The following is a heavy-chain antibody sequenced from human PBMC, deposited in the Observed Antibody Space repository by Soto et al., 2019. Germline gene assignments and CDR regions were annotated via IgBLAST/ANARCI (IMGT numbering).Heavy chain of an antibody. Sequence: PWGSLRLSCAASGFTFSSYAMSCVRQAPGKGLEWVSSISGSVASTYYADSVKGRFTVSRDNAKNTLYLQMNNLRAEDTATYYCTRAHEVAWFDSWGLGTLVTVSS. CDR2: ISGSVAST. D-gene: IGHD2-15*01. CDR1: GFTFSSYA. CDR3: TRAHEVAWFDS. V-gene: IGHV3-23*01. J-gene: IGHJ5*01.